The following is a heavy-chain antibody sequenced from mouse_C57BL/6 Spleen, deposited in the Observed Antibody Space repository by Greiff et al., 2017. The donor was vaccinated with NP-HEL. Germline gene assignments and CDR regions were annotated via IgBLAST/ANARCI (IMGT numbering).Heavy chain of an antibody. V-gene: IGHV14-1*01. CDR3: TTYYYGSSYRFAY. J-gene: IGHJ3*01. CDR2: IDPEDGDT. Sequence: EVQLQQSGAELVRPGASVKLSCTASGFNIKDYYMHWVKQRPEQGLEWIGRIDPEDGDTEYAPKFQGKATMTADTPSNTAYLQLSSLTSEDTAVYYCTTYYYGSSYRFAYWGQGTLVTLSA. CDR1: GFNIKDYY. D-gene: IGHD1-1*01.